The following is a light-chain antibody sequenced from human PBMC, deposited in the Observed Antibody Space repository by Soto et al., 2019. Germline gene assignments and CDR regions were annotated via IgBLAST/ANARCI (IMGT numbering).Light chain of an antibody. J-gene: IGKJ4*01. V-gene: IGKV3D-7*01. CDR2: GAS. CDR1: QAVSSHY. CDR3: QQALT. Sequence: VLTQSAATLSLSPGGRAILSCRASQAVSSHYLSWYQKKPGQPPRLLIYGASTRATGVPDRFSGSGSGADFTLTISSLQPEYCAVYYCQQALTFGGGTTVE.